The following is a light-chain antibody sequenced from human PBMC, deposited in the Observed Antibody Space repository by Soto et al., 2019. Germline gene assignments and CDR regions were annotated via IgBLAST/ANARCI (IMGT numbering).Light chain of an antibody. V-gene: IGKV1-9*01. J-gene: IGKJ4*01. CDR2: AAS. CDR3: QYLKSYPLS. Sequence: DIQLTQSPSFLSASVGDRVIITCRARQDIDNSLAWYQQKPGKAPKLLMYAASTLQSGVPSKFSGSISGTEFTLTIYSLQPEDFATYYCQYLKSYPLSFGGGTKVEIK. CDR1: QDIDNS.